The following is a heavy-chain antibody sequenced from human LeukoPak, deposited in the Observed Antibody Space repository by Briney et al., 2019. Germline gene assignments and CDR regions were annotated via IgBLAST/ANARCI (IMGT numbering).Heavy chain of an antibody. CDR2: IIDDGHTT. J-gene: IGHJ4*02. CDR1: GFAFSSYA. D-gene: IGHD3-16*01. Sequence: PGGPLRLSCAASGFAFSSYAMSWVRRAPGKGLEWVSLIIDDGHTTSYADSVKGRFTISRDNSKNTLFLQMNSLRAEDTAVYYCAKYGGHPLPHYYLDYWGQGTQVTVSS. V-gene: IGHV3-23*01. CDR3: AKYGGHPLPHYYLDY.